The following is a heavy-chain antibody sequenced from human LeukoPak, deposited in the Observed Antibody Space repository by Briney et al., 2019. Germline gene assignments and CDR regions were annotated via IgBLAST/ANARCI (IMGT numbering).Heavy chain of an antibody. Sequence: PSETLSLTCSVSGGSVSGYYWSWIRQLPGKGLEWIGTLYYSGKTYYNPSLKSRVTISVDTSKNQFSLKLSSVTAADTAVYYCARGVYGDYIDAFDIWGQGTMVTVSS. CDR3: ARGVYGDYIDAFDI. D-gene: IGHD4-17*01. CDR2: LYYSGKT. V-gene: IGHV4-59*02. CDR1: GGSVSGYY. J-gene: IGHJ3*02.